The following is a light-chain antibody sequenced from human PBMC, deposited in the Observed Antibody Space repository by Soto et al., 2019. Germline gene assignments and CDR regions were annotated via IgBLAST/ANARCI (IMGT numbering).Light chain of an antibody. CDR2: DAS. V-gene: IGKV1-5*01. J-gene: IGKJ1*01. CDR1: QIISSW. CDR3: QQYNSYSWT. Sequence: DIQMTQSPSTLSASVGDRVTITCRASQIISSWLAWYQQKPGKAPKLLIYDASSLESGVPSRFSGSGSGTEFTLTISSLQPDDFATYYCQQYNSYSWTFDQGTKVEIK.